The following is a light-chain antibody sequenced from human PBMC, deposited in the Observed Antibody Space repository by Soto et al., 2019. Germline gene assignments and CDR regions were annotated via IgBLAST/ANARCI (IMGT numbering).Light chain of an antibody. J-gene: IGLJ2*01. CDR3: QSYDSSLSGSV. V-gene: IGLV1-40*01. CDR2: ANS. CDR1: TSNIGARYD. Sequence: QSVLTQPPSVSRAPGQRVTISCTGSTSNIGARYDVHWYQQLPGTAPKLLIYANSNRPSGVPDRFSGSKSGTSASLAITGLQAEDEADYYCQSYDSSLSGSVFGGGTKLTVL.